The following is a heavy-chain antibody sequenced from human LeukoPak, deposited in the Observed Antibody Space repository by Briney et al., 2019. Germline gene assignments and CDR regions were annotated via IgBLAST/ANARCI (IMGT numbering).Heavy chain of an antibody. CDR1: DGSISNYY. CDR2: IYTSGST. Sequence: PSETLSLTCTVSDGSISNYYWSWIRQPPGKGLEWIGYIYTSGSTNYNPSLKSRVTITVDTSKNQFPLKLRSVTAADTAVYYCARHLTGSSVCIEYWGQGTLVTVSS. D-gene: IGHD2-8*02. J-gene: IGHJ4*02. CDR3: ARHLTGSSVCIEY. V-gene: IGHV4-4*09.